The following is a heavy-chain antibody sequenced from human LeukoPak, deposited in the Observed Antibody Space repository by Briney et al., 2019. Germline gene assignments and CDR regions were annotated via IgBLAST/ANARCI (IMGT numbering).Heavy chain of an antibody. CDR1: GFSVSSTY. Sequence: GGSLRLSCAASGFSVSSTYMSWVRQAPGKGLEWVSIIYSDGSTYYADSVKGRFTISRDNSQNTLSLQMNSLRAEDTAVYYCARDPAGRLRDWGQGTLVTVSS. CDR3: ARDPAGRLRD. D-gene: IGHD1-14*01. CDR2: IYSDGST. J-gene: IGHJ4*02. V-gene: IGHV3-53*01.